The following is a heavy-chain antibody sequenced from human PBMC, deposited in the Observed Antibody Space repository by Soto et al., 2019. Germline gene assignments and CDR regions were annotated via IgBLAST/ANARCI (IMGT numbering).Heavy chain of an antibody. J-gene: IGHJ4*02. CDR2: IYYSGST. V-gene: IGHV4-59*08. Sequence: SETLSLTCTVSGGSISSYYWSWIRQPPGKGLEWIGYIYYSGSTNYNPSLKSRVTISVDTSKNQFSLKLSSVTAADTAVYYCARLSSYSSRWYSVRRENQNDYWAQGNLVPVSS. D-gene: IGHD6-13*01. CDR3: ARLSSYSSRWYSVRRENQNDY. CDR1: GGSISSYY.